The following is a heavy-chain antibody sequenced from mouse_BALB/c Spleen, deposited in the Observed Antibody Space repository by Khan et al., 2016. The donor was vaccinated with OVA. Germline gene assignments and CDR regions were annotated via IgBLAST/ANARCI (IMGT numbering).Heavy chain of an antibody. CDR3: VSPNWFAY. V-gene: IGHV14-3*02. CDR1: GFNIKDTY. CDR2: IDHASGNI. J-gene: IGHJ3*01. Sequence: VQLQQSGAELVKPGASVKLSCTASGFNIKDTYMHWVKQRPEQGLEWIGRIDHASGNIKYDPKFKGKATITADKSSNTAYLQLSSLTSEDTAVYYCVSPNWFAYWGQGTLVTVSA.